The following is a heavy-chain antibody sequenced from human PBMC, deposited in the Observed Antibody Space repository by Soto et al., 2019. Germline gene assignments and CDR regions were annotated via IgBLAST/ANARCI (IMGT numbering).Heavy chain of an antibody. Sequence: QVQLVQSGAEVKKPGSSVKVSCKASGGTFSSYAISWVRQAPGQGLEWMGGIIAILGKANYAEKFQGRVTITADESTSTAYMELSRLRYEDTAVYYCARERGGAIIVGVTGTFDVWGQGTLVTVSS. D-gene: IGHD3-22*01. J-gene: IGHJ3*01. V-gene: IGHV1-69*01. CDR2: IIAILGKA. CDR1: GGTFSSYA. CDR3: ARERGGAIIVGVTGTFDV.